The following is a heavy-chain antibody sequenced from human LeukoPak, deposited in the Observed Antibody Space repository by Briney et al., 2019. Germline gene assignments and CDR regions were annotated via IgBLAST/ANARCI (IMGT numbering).Heavy chain of an antibody. CDR3: AKDRFYYDSSGYYPNAFDI. Sequence: GGSLRLSCAASGFTFSTYAMSWVRQAPGKGLEWVAFIRYDGSNKYYADSVKGRFTISRDNSKNTLYLQMNSLRAEDTAVYYCAKDRFYYDSSGYYPNAFDIWGQGTMVTVSS. J-gene: IGHJ3*02. V-gene: IGHV3-30*02. D-gene: IGHD3-22*01. CDR2: IRYDGSNK. CDR1: GFTFSTYA.